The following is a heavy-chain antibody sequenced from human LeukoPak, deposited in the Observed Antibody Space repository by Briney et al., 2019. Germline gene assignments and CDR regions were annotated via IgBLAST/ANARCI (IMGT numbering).Heavy chain of an antibody. CDR2: IYSGGST. Sequence: GGSLRLSCAASGFTVSSNYMSWVRQAPGKGLEWVSVIYSGGSTYYADSVKGRFTISRDNSKNTLYLQMNSLRAEDTAVYYCARGEGSLWFGELSIYYYYGMDVWGQGTTVTVSS. V-gene: IGHV3-53*01. CDR1: GFTVSSNY. D-gene: IGHD3-10*01. J-gene: IGHJ6*02. CDR3: ARGEGSLWFGELSIYYYYGMDV.